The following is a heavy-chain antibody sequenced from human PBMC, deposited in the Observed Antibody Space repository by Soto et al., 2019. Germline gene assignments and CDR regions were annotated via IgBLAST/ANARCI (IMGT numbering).Heavy chain of an antibody. V-gene: IGHV3-7*03. J-gene: IGHJ4*02. CDR1: GFTFSSYW. Sequence: GGSLRLSCAASGFTFSSYWMSWVRQAPGKGLEWVANIKQDGGEKYYVDSVKGRFTISRDNAKNSLYLQMNSLRAEDTAVYYCARVPQTGYSSSWYLSFADYWGQGTLVTVSS. CDR3: ARVPQTGYSSSWYLSFADY. CDR2: IKQDGGEK. D-gene: IGHD6-13*01.